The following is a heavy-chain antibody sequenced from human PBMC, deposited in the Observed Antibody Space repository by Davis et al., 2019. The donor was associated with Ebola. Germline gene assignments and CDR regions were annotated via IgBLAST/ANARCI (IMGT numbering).Heavy chain of an antibody. CDR3: AKGGFRELLGLYYGMDV. Sequence: GGSLRLSCAASGFTFSSYWMSWVRQAPGKGLEWVSAISGSGGSTYYADSVKGRFTISRDNSKNTLYLQMNSLRAEDTAVYYCAKGGFRELLGLYYGMDVWGQGTTVTVSS. V-gene: IGHV3-23*01. CDR1: GFTFSSYW. J-gene: IGHJ6*02. CDR2: ISGSGGST. D-gene: IGHD3-10*01.